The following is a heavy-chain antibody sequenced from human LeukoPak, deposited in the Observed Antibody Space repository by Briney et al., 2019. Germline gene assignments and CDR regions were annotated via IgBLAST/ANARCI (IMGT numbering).Heavy chain of an antibody. CDR3: AIGDGLGELSSSFNY. CDR1: TFTFRTFA. J-gene: IGHJ4*02. CDR2: ISYDGSNK. V-gene: IGHV3-30*04. D-gene: IGHD3-16*02. Sequence: PGRSLRLSCAASTFTFRTFAMHWVRQAPGKGLEWVAVISYDGSNKYYADSVKGRFTISRDSSKNTLYLQMNSLRAEDTAVYYCAIGDGLGELSSSFNYWGQGTLVTVSS.